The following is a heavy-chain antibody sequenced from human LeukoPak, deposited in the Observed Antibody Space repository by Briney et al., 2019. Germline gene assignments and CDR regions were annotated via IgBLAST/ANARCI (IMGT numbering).Heavy chain of an antibody. CDR1: GYTFTSYD. J-gene: IGHJ4*02. CDR2: MNPNSGNT. CDR3: ARGRIYYDYVWGSSHTLDY. Sequence: ASVKVSCKASGYTFTSYDINWVRQATGQGLGWMGWMNPNSGNTGYAQKFQGRVTMTRNTSISTAYMELSSLRSEDTAVYYCARGRIYYDYVWGSSHTLDYWGQGTLVTVSS. D-gene: IGHD3-16*01. V-gene: IGHV1-8*01.